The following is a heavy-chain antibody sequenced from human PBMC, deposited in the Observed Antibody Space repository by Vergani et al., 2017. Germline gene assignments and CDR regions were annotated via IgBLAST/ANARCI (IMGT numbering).Heavy chain of an antibody. CDR1: GGTFSSYA. J-gene: IGHJ6*02. D-gene: IGHD1-26*01. Sequence: QVQLVQSGAEVKKPGSSVKVSCKASGGTFSSYAISWVRQAPGQGLEWMGRIIPIFGTANYAQKFQGRVTITADESTSTAYMELSSLRSEDTAVYYCARDNDTGIVGATPLNLMPEYYYGMDVWGQGTTVTVSS. CDR3: ARDNDTGIVGATPLNLMPEYYYGMDV. CDR2: IIPIFGTA. V-gene: IGHV1-69*18.